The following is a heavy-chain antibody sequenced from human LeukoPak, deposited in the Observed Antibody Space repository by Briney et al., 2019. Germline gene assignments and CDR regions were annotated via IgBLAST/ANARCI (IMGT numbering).Heavy chain of an antibody. J-gene: IGHJ4*02. CDR3: ARDLSGTMVRGFFDY. V-gene: IGHV3-9*03. CDR2: ISWNSGSI. Sequence: GGSLRLSCAASGFTFDDYAMHWVRQAPGKGLEWVSGISWNSGSIGYADSVKGRFTISRDNAKNSLYLQMNSLRAEDMAVYYCARDLSGTMVRGFFDYWGQGTLVTVSS. CDR1: GFTFDDYA. D-gene: IGHD3-10*01.